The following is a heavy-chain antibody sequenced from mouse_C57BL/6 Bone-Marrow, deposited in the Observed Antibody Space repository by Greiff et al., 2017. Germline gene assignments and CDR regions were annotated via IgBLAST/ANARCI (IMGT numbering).Heavy chain of an antibody. J-gene: IGHJ2*01. Sequence: VQLQQSGPELVKPGASVKISCKASGYTFTDYSMNWVKQSHGKSLEWIGDINPNNGGTSYNQKFKGKATLTVDKSSSTAYMELRSLTSEDSAVYYCARGGYDNDYWGQGTTLTVSS. CDR3: ARGGYDNDY. CDR1: GYTFTDYS. V-gene: IGHV1-26*01. CDR2: INPNNGGT. D-gene: IGHD2-2*01.